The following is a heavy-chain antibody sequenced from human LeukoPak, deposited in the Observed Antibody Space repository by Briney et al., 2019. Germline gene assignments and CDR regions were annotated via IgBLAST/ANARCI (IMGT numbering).Heavy chain of an antibody. V-gene: IGHV1-2*04. CDR3: ARGLWFGELFDY. Sequence: ASVKVSCKASGYTFTGYYMHWVRQAPGQGLEWVGWINPNSGGTNYAQKFQGWVTMTRDTSISTAYMELSRLRSDDTAVYYCARGLWFGELFDYWGQGTLVTVSS. CDR1: GYTFTGYY. J-gene: IGHJ4*02. D-gene: IGHD3-10*01. CDR2: INPNSGGT.